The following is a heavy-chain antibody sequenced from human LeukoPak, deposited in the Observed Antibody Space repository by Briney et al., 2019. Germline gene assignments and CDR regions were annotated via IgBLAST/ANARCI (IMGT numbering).Heavy chain of an antibody. CDR3: ARDSADQLDY. Sequence: GGSLRPSCAASGFTFSSYAMHWVRQAPGKGLEWVAVISYDGSNKYYADSVKGRFTISRDNSKNTLYLQMNSLRAEDTAVYYCARDSADQLDYWGQGTLVTVSS. J-gene: IGHJ4*02. CDR1: GFTFSSYA. CDR2: ISYDGSNK. V-gene: IGHV3-30-3*01.